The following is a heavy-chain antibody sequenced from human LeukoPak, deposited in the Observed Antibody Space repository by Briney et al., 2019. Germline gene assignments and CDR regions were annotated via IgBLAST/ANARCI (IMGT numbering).Heavy chain of an antibody. CDR2: ISSRGSTI. J-gene: IGHJ4*02. CDR1: GFTFSDYY. V-gene: IGHV3-11*01. CDR3: ARDDWSGYYPDY. Sequence: NPGGSLRLSCAASGFTFSDYYMNWIRQAPGKGLEWVSYISSRGSTIYYADSVRGRFTISRDNAKNSLYLQLNSLRAEDTAVYYCARDDWSGYYPDYWGQGTLVTVSS. D-gene: IGHD3-3*01.